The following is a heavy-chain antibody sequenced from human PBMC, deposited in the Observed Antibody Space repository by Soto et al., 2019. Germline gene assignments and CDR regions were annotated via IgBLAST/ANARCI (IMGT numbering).Heavy chain of an antibody. D-gene: IGHD3-22*01. V-gene: IGHV3-23*01. CDR2: ISASGGTA. J-gene: IGHJ5*01. CDR1: GFMFSSYA. Sequence: GGSLRLSCAASGFMFSSYAMSWVRQAPGKGLEWVSSISASGGTANLADSVEGRCTISRDNSKSTLYLQMNSLRTEDTAVYYCAKLTYPSDSTGYYYERVSGWIDSWGQGTLVTVS. CDR3: AKLTYPSDSTGYYYERVSGWIDS.